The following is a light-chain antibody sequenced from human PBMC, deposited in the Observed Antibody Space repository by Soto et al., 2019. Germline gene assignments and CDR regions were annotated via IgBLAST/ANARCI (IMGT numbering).Light chain of an antibody. CDR3: RSYTSSSPYV. CDR1: SSDVGGYNY. V-gene: IGLV2-14*01. J-gene: IGLJ1*01. CDR2: DVS. Sequence: QSALTQPASVSGSPGQSITISCTGTSSDVGGYNYVSWYQQHPGKAPKLMIYDVSNRPSGVSNRFSGSKSGNTASLTISGLQAEDEADYYCRSYTSSSPYVFGSGTKV.